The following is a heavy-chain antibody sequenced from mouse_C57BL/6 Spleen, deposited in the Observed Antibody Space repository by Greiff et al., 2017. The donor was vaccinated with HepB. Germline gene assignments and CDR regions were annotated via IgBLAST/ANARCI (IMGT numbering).Heavy chain of an antibody. CDR1: GFTFSDYG. J-gene: IGHJ4*01. CDR2: ISSGSSTI. CDR3: AREVSLAMDY. V-gene: IGHV5-17*01. D-gene: IGHD6-2*01. Sequence: EVKVEESGGGLVKPGGSLKLSCAASGFTFSDYGMHWVRQAPEKGLEWVAYISSGSSTIYYADTVKGRFTISRDNAKNTLFLQMTSLRSEDTAIYYCAREVSLAMDYWGQGTSVTVSS.